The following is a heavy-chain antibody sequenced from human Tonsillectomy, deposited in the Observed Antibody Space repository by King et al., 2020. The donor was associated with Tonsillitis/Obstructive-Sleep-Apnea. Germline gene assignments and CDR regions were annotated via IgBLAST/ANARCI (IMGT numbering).Heavy chain of an antibody. CDR1: GYSFPSYL. J-gene: IGHJ4*02. CDR3: ARHKSGRTEFDY. CDR2: IYPGDSDT. D-gene: IGHD1-1*01. Sequence: VQLVESGAEVKKSGESLKISCKGSGYSFPSYLIAWVRQMPGKGLEWMGIIYPGDSDTRYSPSFQGQVTISTDKSISAAYLQWSSLKASDTAIYYCARHKSGRTEFDYWGQGTRFTVSS. V-gene: IGHV5-51*01.